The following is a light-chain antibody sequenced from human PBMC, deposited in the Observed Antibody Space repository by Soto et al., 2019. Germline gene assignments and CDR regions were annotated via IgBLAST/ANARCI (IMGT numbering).Light chain of an antibody. CDR1: QTISSW. CDR3: QQYNSYPWT. Sequence: DIQMTQSPSTLSASVGDRVTITCRASQTISSWLAWYQQNPGKAPKLLIYDASSLESGVPSRFSGGGSGTEFTLTINSLRPDDFATYYCQQYNSYPWTFGQGTKVEIK. J-gene: IGKJ1*01. CDR2: DAS. V-gene: IGKV1-5*01.